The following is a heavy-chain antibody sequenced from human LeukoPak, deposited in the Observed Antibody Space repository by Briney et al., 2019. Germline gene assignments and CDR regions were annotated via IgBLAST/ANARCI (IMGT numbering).Heavy chain of an antibody. V-gene: IGHV3-23*01. Sequence: PGGSLRLSCAASGFTFSSYAMSWVRQAPGKGLEWVSAISGSGGSTYYADSVKGRFTISRDNSKNTLYLQMHSLTAEDMAVYYCAKPFIVVVAAAVDYFDYWGEGTLVTVSS. D-gene: IGHD2-21*01. CDR3: AKPFIVVVAAAVDYFDY. J-gene: IGHJ4*02. CDR1: GFTFSSYA. CDR2: ISGSGGST.